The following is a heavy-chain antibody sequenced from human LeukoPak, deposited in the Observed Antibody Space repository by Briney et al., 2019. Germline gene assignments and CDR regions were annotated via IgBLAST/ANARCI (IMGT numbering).Heavy chain of an antibody. Sequence: GRSLRLSCAASGFTFSSYEMNWVRQAPGKGLEWVSYISSSGSTMYYADSVKGRFTISRDNAKNSLSLQMNSLRAEDTAVYYCARSPAGANYYLDVWGEGTTVTISS. J-gene: IGHJ6*03. V-gene: IGHV3-48*03. CDR1: GFTFSSYE. CDR2: ISSSGSTM. CDR3: ARSPAGANYYLDV. D-gene: IGHD1-14*01.